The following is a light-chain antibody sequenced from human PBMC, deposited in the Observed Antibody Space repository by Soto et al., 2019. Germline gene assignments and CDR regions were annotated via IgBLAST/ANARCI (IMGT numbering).Light chain of an antibody. CDR3: HQYDSLPPT. Sequence: DIQMTQSPSSLSASVGDRVTITCQASQDINNYLNWYQQKPGKAAKLLIFDATNVETGVPSRFSGSGSRTHYSLTIISLQPEDFATYYCHQYDSLPPTFGQGTRLEIK. CDR1: QDINNY. CDR2: DAT. J-gene: IGKJ5*01. V-gene: IGKV1-33*01.